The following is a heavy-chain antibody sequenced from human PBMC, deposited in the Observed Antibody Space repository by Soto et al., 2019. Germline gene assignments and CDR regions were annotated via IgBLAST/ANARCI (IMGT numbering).Heavy chain of an antibody. D-gene: IGHD4-17*01. CDR3: ARGGSTVTSHWGPSRYYYFYYTAA. CDR2: IYYSGST. CDR1: GYSISSSNW. V-gene: IGHV4-28*03. Sequence: PSETLSLTCAVSGYSISSSNWWGWIRQPPGKGLEWIGYIYYSGSTYYNPSLKSRVTMSVDTSKNQFSLKLSSVTAVDTAVYYCARGGSTVTSHWGPSRYYYFYYTAAWGNWTTAIV. J-gene: IGHJ6*03.